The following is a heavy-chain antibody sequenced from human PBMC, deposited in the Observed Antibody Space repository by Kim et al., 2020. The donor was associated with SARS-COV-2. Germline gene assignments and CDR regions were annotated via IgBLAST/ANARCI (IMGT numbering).Heavy chain of an antibody. CDR3: AREGAGGSGSYFYYYYGMDV. Sequence: SETLSLTCAVSGGSISSSNWWSWVRQPPGKGLEWIGEIYHSGSTNYNPSLKSRVTISVDKSKNQFSLKLSSVTAADTAVYYCAREGAGGSGSYFYYYYGMDVWGQGTTVTVSS. D-gene: IGHD3-10*01. J-gene: IGHJ6*02. V-gene: IGHV4-4*02. CDR1: GGSISSSNW. CDR2: IYHSGST.